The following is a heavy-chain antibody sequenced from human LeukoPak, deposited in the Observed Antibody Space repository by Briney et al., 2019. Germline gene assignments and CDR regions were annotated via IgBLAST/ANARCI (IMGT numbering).Heavy chain of an antibody. Sequence: ASVKVSCKASGYTFTSYDINWVRQATGHGLEWMGWMNPNSGNTGYAQKFQGRVTITRNTSISTAYMELSSLRCECTALYYCARGWSPYRGRYDYWGQGPLVTVSS. J-gene: IGHJ4*02. CDR3: ARGWSPYRGRYDY. CDR2: MNPNSGNT. CDR1: GYTFTSYD. V-gene: IGHV1-8*01. D-gene: IGHD2-8*01.